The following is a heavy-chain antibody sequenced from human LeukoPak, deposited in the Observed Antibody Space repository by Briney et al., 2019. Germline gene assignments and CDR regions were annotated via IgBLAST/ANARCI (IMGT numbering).Heavy chain of an antibody. V-gene: IGHV4-31*03. CDR1: GGSTSSADYY. CDR2: IYYSGST. D-gene: IGHD3-3*01. J-gene: IGHJ6*02. Sequence: SQTLSLTCIVSGGSTSSADYYWSWIRQHPGKGLEWIGYIYYSGSTYYNPSLKSRVTISVDTSKNQFSLKLSSVTAADTAVYYCARNQGRYYDFWSGYYPDYYYYGMDVWGQGTTVTVSS. CDR3: ARNQGRYYDFWSGYYPDYYYYGMDV.